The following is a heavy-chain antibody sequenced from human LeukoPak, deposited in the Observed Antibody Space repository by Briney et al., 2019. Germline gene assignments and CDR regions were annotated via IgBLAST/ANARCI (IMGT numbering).Heavy chain of an antibody. D-gene: IGHD5-18*01. CDR2: IDPVNSDT. J-gene: IGHJ4*02. V-gene: IGHV5-51*01. CDR3: ARHFHSAWFGF. CDR1: GYSFNSYW. Sequence: GESLKISCKGSGYSFNSYWIGWVRQMPGKGLEWMGIIDPVNSDTRYSPSFQGQVTISADKSISTAYLQWSSLKASDTAMYYCARHFHSAWFGFWGQGSLVTVSS.